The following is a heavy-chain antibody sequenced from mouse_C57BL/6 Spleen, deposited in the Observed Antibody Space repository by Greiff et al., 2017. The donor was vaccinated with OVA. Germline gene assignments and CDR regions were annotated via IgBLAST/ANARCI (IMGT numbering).Heavy chain of an antibody. CDR3: TRSGYYGSSSWFAD. V-gene: IGHV1-15*01. CDR2: IDPETGGT. J-gene: IGHJ3*01. D-gene: IGHD1-1*01. Sequence: VKLQESGAELVRPGASVTLSCKASGYTFTDYEMHWVKQTPVHGLEWIGAIDPETGGTAYNQKFKGKAILTADKSSSTAYMELRSLTSEDSAVYYCTRSGYYGSSSWFADWGKGTLVTVSA. CDR1: GYTFTDYE.